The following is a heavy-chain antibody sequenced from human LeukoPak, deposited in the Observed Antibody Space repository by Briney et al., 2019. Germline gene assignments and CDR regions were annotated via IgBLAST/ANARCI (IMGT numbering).Heavy chain of an antibody. D-gene: IGHD1-26*01. CDR1: GGSISSSSHF. CDR2: IYYSGST. CDR3: AKRGGPSGTYYFDS. J-gene: IGHJ4*02. V-gene: IGHV4-39*01. Sequence: SETLSLTCTVYGGSISSSSHFWGWIRQPPGKGLEWIGSIYYSGSTYYNPSLESRVTISVDTSKNQFSLKVASVTAADTAVYYCAKRGGPSGTYYFDSWGQGTLVTVSS.